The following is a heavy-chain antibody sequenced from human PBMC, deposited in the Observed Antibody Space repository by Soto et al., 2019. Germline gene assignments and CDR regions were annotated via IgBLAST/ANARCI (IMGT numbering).Heavy chain of an antibody. CDR1: GGSISSSSYY. D-gene: IGHD4-17*01. CDR3: ARHRSTDYGDSYYFDY. V-gene: IGHV4-39*01. Sequence: SETLSLTCTVSGGSISSSSYYWGWIRQPPGKGLEWIGSIYYSGSTYYNPSLKSRVTISVDTSKNQFSLKLSSVTAADTAVYYCARHRSTDYGDSYYFDYWGQGTLVTVSS. CDR2: IYYSGST. J-gene: IGHJ4*02.